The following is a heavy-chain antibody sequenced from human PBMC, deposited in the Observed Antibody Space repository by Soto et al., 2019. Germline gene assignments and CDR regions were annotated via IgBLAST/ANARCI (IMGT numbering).Heavy chain of an antibody. D-gene: IGHD6-25*01. CDR3: GRGPCPRAPSFGCSGYHGNVV. V-gene: IGHV1-8*02. Sequence: ASVKVSCKASGDDFTSYDNNWVRQASGQGLELMGWMYPINRPPGNAGRFQGRVSVTRNTAPGTAYLELCCLRSDESAVYYCGRGPCPRAPSFGCSGYHGNVVCVLGTTVPVS. CDR2: MYPINRPP. J-gene: IGHJ6*02. CDR1: GDDFTSYD.